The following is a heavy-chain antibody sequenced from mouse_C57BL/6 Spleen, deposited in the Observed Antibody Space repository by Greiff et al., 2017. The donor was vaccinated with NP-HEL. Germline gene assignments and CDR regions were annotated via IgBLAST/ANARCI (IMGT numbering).Heavy chain of an antibody. CDR1: GFTFSSYA. J-gene: IGHJ4*01. CDR3: ASGGYAMDY. CDR2: ISDGGSYT. V-gene: IGHV5-4*03. Sequence: EVKLVESGGGLVKPGGSLKLSCAASGFTFSSYAMSWVRQTPEKRLEWVATISDGGSYTYYPDNVKGRFTISRDNAKNNLYLQMSHLKSEDTAMYYCASGGYAMDYWGQGTSVTVSS.